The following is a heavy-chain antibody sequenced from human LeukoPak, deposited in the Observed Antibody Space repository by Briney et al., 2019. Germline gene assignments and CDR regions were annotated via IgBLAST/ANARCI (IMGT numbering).Heavy chain of an antibody. CDR1: GFTFSDSY. CDR2: ISGSSDNT. J-gene: IGHJ4*02. Sequence: PGGSLRLSCAASGFTFSDSYMSWIRQAPGKGLEWVSYISGSSDNTNYADSVKGRFTISRDNAKNSLYLQMNSLRAEDTAVYYCSRHPAEGDYWGQGTLVTVSS. CDR3: SRHPAEGDY. D-gene: IGHD2-15*01. V-gene: IGHV3-11*03.